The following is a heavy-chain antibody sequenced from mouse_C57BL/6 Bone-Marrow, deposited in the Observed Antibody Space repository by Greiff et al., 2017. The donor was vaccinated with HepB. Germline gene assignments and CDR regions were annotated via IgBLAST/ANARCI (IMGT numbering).Heavy chain of an antibody. CDR1: GYTFTSYT. CDR3: ARNFDYDVGNYYAMDY. J-gene: IGHJ4*01. Sequence: QVQLQQSGAELARPGASVKMSCKASGYTFTSYTMHWVNQRPGQGLEWIGYINPSSGYTKYNKKFKDKATLTADKSSSTAYMQLSSLTSEDSAVYYCARNFDYDVGNYYAMDYWGQGTTVTVSS. D-gene: IGHD2-4*01. V-gene: IGHV1-4*01. CDR2: INPSSGYT.